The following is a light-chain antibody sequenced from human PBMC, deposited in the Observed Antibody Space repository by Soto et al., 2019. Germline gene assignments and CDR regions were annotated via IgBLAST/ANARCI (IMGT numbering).Light chain of an antibody. CDR1: QSVSSY. CDR3: QQRSNWPQGLT. V-gene: IGKV3-11*01. Sequence: EIVLTQSPATLSLSPGERATLSCKASQSVSSYLAWYQQKPGQAPRLLIYDASNRATGIPARFSGSGSGTDFTLTNSSLEPEDFAVYYCQQRSNWPQGLTFGGGTKVDIK. J-gene: IGKJ4*01. CDR2: DAS.